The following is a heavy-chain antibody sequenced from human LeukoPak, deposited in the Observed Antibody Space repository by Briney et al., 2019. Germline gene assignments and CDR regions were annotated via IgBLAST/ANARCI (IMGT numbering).Heavy chain of an antibody. CDR2: ISGSGGIT. CDR1: GFTFSSHA. V-gene: IGHV3-23*01. D-gene: IGHD2-21*02. CDR3: AKDFVVVPGNVNYFDY. J-gene: IGHJ4*02. Sequence: PGGSLRLSCAASGFTFSSHAMSWVRQAPGKGLEWVSAISGSGGITSYADSVKGRFTISRDNSKNTLYVQMKSLRAEDTAVYYCAKDFVVVPGNVNYFDYWGQGTLVTVSS.